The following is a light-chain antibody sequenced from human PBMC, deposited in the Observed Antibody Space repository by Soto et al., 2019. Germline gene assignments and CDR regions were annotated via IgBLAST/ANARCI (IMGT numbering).Light chain of an antibody. CDR2: KAS. CDR3: QQCHATPLT. Sequence: DIQMTQSPSTLSASVGDRVTITCRASQIISICLAWYQQKPGKAPKLLIYKASSLESGVPSRFSGSGSGTEFTLTISSLQPDDVGIYYCQQCHATPLTFGQGTLLEI. CDR1: QIISIC. V-gene: IGKV1-5*03. J-gene: IGKJ5*01.